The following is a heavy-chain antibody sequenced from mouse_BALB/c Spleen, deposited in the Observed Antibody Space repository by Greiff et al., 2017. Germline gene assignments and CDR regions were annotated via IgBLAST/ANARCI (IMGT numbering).Heavy chain of an antibody. CDR3: ARGLLDY. Sequence: VQLQQSGPGLVAPSQSLSITCTVSGFSLTGYGVNWVRQPPGKGLEWLGMIWGDGSTDYNAAFISRLSISKDNSKSQVFFKMNSLQANDTAIYYCARGLLDYWGQGTTLTVSS. V-gene: IGHV2-6-7*01. D-gene: IGHD2-4*01. CDR2: IWGDGST. J-gene: IGHJ2*01. CDR1: GFSLTGYG.